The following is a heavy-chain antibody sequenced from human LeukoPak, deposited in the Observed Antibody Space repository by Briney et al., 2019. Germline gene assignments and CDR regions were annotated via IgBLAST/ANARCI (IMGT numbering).Heavy chain of an antibody. CDR2: IIPIFGTA. CDR1: GGTFSSYA. Sequence: GASVKVSCKASGGTFSSYAISWVRQAPGQGLEWMGGIIPIFGTAKYAQKFQGRVTITADESTSTAYMELSSLRSEDTAVYYCARSGDSSGYYYGERYWGQGTLVTVSS. CDR3: ARSGDSSGYYYGERY. V-gene: IGHV1-69*13. J-gene: IGHJ4*02. D-gene: IGHD3-22*01.